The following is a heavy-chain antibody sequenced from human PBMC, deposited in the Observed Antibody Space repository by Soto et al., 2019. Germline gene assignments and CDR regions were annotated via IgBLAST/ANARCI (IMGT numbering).Heavy chain of an antibody. CDR1: GYTFTGYY. V-gene: IGHV1-2*02. J-gene: IGHJ6*02. CDR2: INPNSGGT. CDR3: ARWEPTVYCTNGVCRGYYGMDV. Sequence: ASVKVSCKASGYTFTGYYMHWVRQAPGQGLEWMGWINPNSGGTNYAQKFQGRVTMTRDTSISTAYMELSRLRSDDTAVYYCARWEPTVYCTNGVCRGYYGMDVWCQGTTVTVSS. D-gene: IGHD2-8*01.